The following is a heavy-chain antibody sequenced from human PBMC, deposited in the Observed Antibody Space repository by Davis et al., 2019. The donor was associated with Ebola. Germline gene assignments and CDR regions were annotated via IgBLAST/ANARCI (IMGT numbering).Heavy chain of an antibody. D-gene: IGHD2-15*01. J-gene: IGHJ4*02. CDR1: GGSISSGDYY. CDR2: IYYSGST. V-gene: IGHV4-30-4*01. CDR3: AREAPYCSGGRCYDY. Sequence: MPSETLSLTCTVSGGSISSGDYYWSWIRQPPGKGLEWIGYIYYSGSTYYNPSLKSRVTISVDTSKNQFSLKLSSVTAADTAVYYCAREAPYCSGGRCYDYWGQGTLVTVSS.